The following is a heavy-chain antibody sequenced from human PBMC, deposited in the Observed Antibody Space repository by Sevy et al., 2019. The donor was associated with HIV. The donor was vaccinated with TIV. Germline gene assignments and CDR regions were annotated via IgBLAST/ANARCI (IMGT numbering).Heavy chain of an antibody. V-gene: IGHV4-59*01. D-gene: IGHD3-22*01. Sequence: SETLSLTCTVSGGSFSGYYWSWIRQPPGKGLEWIGYIYDSGRTNYDPSLKSRVTISVDTSKNQFSLKLNSVTAADTAVYYCARSLNNYDSSGYQMGFDLWGQRTLVTVSS. CDR2: IYDSGRT. CDR1: GGSFSGYY. J-gene: IGHJ5*02. CDR3: ARSLNNYDSSGYQMGFDL.